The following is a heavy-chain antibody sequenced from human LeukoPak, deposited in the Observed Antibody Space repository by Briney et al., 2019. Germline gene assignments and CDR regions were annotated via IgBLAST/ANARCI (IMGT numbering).Heavy chain of an antibody. CDR3: ASVKWELGS. Sequence: SETLSLTCTVSGGSISSSSYYSGWIRQPPGKGLEWIGSIYYSGSTYYNPSLKSRVTISVDTSKNQFSLKRSSVTAADTAVYYCASVKWELGSWGQGTLVTVSS. J-gene: IGHJ5*02. CDR1: GGSISSSSYY. CDR2: IYYSGST. D-gene: IGHD1-26*01. V-gene: IGHV4-39*01.